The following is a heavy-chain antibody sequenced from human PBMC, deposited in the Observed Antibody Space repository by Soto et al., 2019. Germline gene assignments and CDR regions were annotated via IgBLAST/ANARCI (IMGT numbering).Heavy chain of an antibody. CDR1: GGTFSSYA. Sequence: QVQLVQSGAEVKKPGSSVKVSCKASGGTFSSYAISWVRQAPGQGLEWMGGIIPIFGTANYAQKFQGRVTITADESTSTAYMELSSLRSEDTAVYYCAREAHWSGGSFYYYGMDVWGQGTTVTVSS. J-gene: IGHJ6*02. CDR3: AREAHWSGGSFYYYGMDV. V-gene: IGHV1-69*01. CDR2: IIPIFGTA. D-gene: IGHD2-15*01.